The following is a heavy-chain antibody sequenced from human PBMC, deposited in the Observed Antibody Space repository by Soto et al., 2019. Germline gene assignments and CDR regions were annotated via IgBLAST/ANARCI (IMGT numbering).Heavy chain of an antibody. V-gene: IGHV1-18*01. CDR1: GYTFTSYG. J-gene: IGHJ4*02. D-gene: IGHD6-13*01. CDR3: ARHRPFSNSWEPIGY. CDR2: ISAYNGDT. Sequence: QVQLVQSGPEVKKPGASVKVSCKASGYTFTSYGITWVRQAPGQGLEWVGWISAYNGDTNYAQKVQGRVTMTTDTSTSTAYMELRSLRSDDAAVYYCARHRPFSNSWEPIGYWGQGTLVTVSS.